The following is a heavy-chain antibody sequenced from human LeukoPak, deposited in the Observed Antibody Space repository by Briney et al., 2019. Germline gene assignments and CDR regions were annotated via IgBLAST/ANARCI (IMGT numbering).Heavy chain of an antibody. D-gene: IGHD6-13*01. Sequence: SETLSLTCTVSGASTSSGLYYWNCFRHPAGKGLEYIGRIYNSGSTNYNPSLKSRVTISVDTPKNQFSLKLTSVTASDSAVYYCASSNWLRDANFDSWGQGTLVTVSS. CDR2: IYNSGST. J-gene: IGHJ4*02. V-gene: IGHV4-61*02. CDR1: GASTSSGLYY. CDR3: ASSNWLRDANFDS.